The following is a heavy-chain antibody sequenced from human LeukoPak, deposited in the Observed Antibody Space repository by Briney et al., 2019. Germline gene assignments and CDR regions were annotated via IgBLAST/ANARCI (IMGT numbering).Heavy chain of an antibody. CDR3: ARDPDYYGSGTAIDALDI. D-gene: IGHD3-10*01. CDR2: ISAYNGNT. V-gene: IGHV1-18*01. J-gene: IGHJ3*02. Sequence: ASVKVSCKASGYTFTSYGISWVRQAPGQGLEWMGWISAYNGNTNYAQKLQGRVTMTTDTSTSTAYMELRSLRSDDTAVYYCARDPDYYGSGTAIDALDIWGQGTMVTVSP. CDR1: GYTFTSYG.